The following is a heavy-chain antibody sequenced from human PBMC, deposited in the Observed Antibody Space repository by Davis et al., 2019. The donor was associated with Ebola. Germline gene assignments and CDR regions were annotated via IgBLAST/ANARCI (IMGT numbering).Heavy chain of an antibody. V-gene: IGHV4-34*12. D-gene: IGHD6-6*01. CDR1: GGSFSGYY. Sequence: SETLSLTCAVYGGSFSGYYWSWIRQSPGKGVEWIGESIDSGSTNYNPSLKSRVTISVDTSKNQFSLKLSSVTAADTAVYYCASKSIAKDAFDIWGQGTMVTVSS. CDR2: SIDSGST. J-gene: IGHJ3*02. CDR3: ASKSIAKDAFDI.